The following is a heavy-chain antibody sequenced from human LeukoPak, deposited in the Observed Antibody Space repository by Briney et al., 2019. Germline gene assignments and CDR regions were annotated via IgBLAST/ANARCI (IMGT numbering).Heavy chain of an antibody. Sequence: GGSLRLSCAASGFTFSSYAMSWVRQAPGKGLEWVSAISGSGGSTYYADSVKGRFTISRDNSKNTLYPQMNSLRAEDTAVYYCAKDQRPSRVGATGTYFDYWGQGTLVTVSS. D-gene: IGHD1-26*01. CDR3: AKDQRPSRVGATGTYFDY. V-gene: IGHV3-23*01. CDR1: GFTFSSYA. CDR2: ISGSGGST. J-gene: IGHJ4*02.